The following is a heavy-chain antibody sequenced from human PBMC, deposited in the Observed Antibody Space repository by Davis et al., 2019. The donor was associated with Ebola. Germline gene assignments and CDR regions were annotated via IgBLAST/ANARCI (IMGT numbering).Heavy chain of an antibody. J-gene: IGHJ3*02. CDR2: IYTDDSDT. Sequence: GESLKTSCKYSDNSSSSHWIGRARQMPGKGPERMGIIYTDDSDTRYSPSFRGQVPITADKSMKTAFLQWSSLKASASGMYYCASLRKAITGMDDGFDIWGQGTMVTVSS. V-gene: IGHV5-51*01. D-gene: IGHD2-8*02. CDR1: DNSSSSHW. CDR3: ASLRKAITGMDDGFDI.